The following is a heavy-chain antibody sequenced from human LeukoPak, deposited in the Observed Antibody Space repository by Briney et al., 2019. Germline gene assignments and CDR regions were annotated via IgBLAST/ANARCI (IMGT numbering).Heavy chain of an antibody. CDR1: GGSFSGYY. D-gene: IGHD2-2*01. CDR3: ARDGRYCSSTSCYHGMDV. Sequence: SETLSLTCAVYGGSFSGYYWSWIRQPPGKGLEWIGYIYHSGSTYYNPSLKSRVTISVDRSKNQFSLKLSSVTAADTAVYYCARDGRYCSSTSCYHGMDVWGQGTTVTVSS. CDR2: IYHSGST. J-gene: IGHJ6*02. V-gene: IGHV4-30-2*01.